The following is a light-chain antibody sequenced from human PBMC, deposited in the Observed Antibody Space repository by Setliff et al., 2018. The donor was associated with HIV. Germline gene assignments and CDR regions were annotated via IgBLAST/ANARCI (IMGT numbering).Light chain of an antibody. CDR1: SSNIGNNY. CDR2: DNN. CDR3: GTWNNSLSAGV. J-gene: IGLJ3*02. Sequence: PGQKVTISCSGSSSNIGNNYVSWYQQLPGTAPKLLIYDNNKRPSGIPDRFSGSKSGTSATLDITGLQTGDEADYYCGTWNNSLSAGVFGGGTQRTVL. V-gene: IGLV1-51*01.